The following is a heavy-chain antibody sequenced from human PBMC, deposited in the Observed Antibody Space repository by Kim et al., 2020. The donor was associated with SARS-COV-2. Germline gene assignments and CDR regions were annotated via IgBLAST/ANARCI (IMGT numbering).Heavy chain of an antibody. V-gene: IGHV1-46*01. D-gene: IGHD3-22*01. CDR2: INPSDGST. CDR3: ARVHLGYYYDSSGYYDY. J-gene: IGHJ4*02. CDR1: GYTFTSYY. Sequence: ASVKVSCKASGYTFTSYYMHWVRQAPGQGLEWMGIINPSDGSTSYAQKFQGRVTMTRDTSTSTVYMELSSLRSEDTAVYYCARVHLGYYYDSSGYYDYWGQGTLVTVSS.